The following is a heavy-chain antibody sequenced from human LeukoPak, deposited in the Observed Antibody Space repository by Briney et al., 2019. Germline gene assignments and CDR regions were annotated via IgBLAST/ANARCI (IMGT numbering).Heavy chain of an antibody. CDR2: IYYSGST. CDR3: ASPYDTGGYFDY. D-gene: IGHD3-22*01. CDR1: GGPISSGGYY. J-gene: IGHJ4*02. V-gene: IGHV4-30-2*03. Sequence: SQTLSLTCTVSGGPISSGGYYWSWIRQHPGKGLEWIGTIYYSGSTYYNPSLKGRVTISVDTSKNQLSLKLSSVTATDTAVYYCASPYDTGGYFDYWGRGTLVTVSS.